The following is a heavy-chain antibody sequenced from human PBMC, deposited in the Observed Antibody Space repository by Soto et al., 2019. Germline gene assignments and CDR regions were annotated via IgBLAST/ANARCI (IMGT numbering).Heavy chain of an antibody. Sequence: KTGGSLRLSCAASGFTFSSYSMNWVRQAPGKGLEWVSSISSSSSYIYYADSVKGRFTISRDNAKNSLYLQMNSLRAEDTAVYYCARDWGIAAAGFYYYYGMDVWGQGTTVTVSS. D-gene: IGHD6-13*01. CDR3: ARDWGIAAAGFYYYYGMDV. CDR2: ISSSSSYI. J-gene: IGHJ6*02. CDR1: GFTFSSYS. V-gene: IGHV3-21*01.